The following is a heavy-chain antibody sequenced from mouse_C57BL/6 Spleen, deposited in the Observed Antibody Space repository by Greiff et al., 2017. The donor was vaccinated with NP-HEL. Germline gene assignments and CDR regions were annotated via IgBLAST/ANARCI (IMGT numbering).Heavy chain of an antibody. D-gene: IGHD1-1*01. CDR3: ARPIYYYGSSPFAY. Sequence: EVKLVESGGGLVKPGGSLKLSCAASGFTFSDYGMHWVRQAPEKGLEWVAYISSGSSTIYYADTVKGRFTISRDNAKNTLFLQMTSLRSEDTAMYYCARPIYYYGSSPFAYWGQGTLVTVSA. CDR1: GFTFSDYG. V-gene: IGHV5-17*01. CDR2: ISSGSSTI. J-gene: IGHJ3*01.